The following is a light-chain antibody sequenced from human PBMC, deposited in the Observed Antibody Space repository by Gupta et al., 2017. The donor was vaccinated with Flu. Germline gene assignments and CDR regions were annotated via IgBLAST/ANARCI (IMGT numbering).Light chain of an antibody. CDR3: QQFNGYPWT. J-gene: IGKJ1*01. Sequence: PSPLSASVGDIVTITCRASQSISYWLAWYQQKPGRAPDLLIYKASTLESGVPSRFSGSGSGTEFTLTISSLQPDDFATYYCQQFNGYPWTFGQGTKVEIQ. V-gene: IGKV1-5*03. CDR1: QSISYW. CDR2: KAS.